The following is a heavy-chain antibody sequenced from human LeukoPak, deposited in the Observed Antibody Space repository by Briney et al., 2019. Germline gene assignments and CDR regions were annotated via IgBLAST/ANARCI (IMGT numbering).Heavy chain of an antibody. J-gene: IGHJ4*02. CDR3: TREGGDYGDYLEGDY. CDR1: GFTFSSYA. V-gene: IGHV3-49*04. CDR2: IRSKAYGGTT. D-gene: IGHD4-17*01. Sequence: PGGSLRLSCAASGFTFSSYAMHWVRQAPGKGLEWVGSIRSKAYGGTTEYAASVKGRFTTSRDDSKSSAYLQMNSLKTEDTAVYYCTREGGDYGDYLEGDYWGQGTLVTVSS.